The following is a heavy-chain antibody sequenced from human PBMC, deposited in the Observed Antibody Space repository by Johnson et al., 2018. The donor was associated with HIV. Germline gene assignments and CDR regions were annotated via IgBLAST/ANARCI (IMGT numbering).Heavy chain of an antibody. D-gene: IGHD1-26*01. V-gene: IGHV3-30*02. Sequence: QVQLVESGGGVVQPGGSLRLSCAASGFTFSSYGMHWVRQAPGKGLEWVAFIRYDGSNKYYADSVQGRFTISRDNSKNTLYLQMNSLRAEDTAVYYCARVEWDQNAFDIWGQGTMVTVSS. CDR3: ARVEWDQNAFDI. CDR2: IRYDGSNK. J-gene: IGHJ3*02. CDR1: GFTFSSYG.